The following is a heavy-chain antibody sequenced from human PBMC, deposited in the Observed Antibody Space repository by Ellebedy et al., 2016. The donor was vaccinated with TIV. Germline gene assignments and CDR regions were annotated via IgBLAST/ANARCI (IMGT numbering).Heavy chain of an antibody. V-gene: IGHV4-39*07. CDR1: GGSISRSSYY. CDR2: IYYTGST. Sequence: SETLSLTCTVSGGSISRSSYYWGWIRQPPQKGLEWIGSIYYTGSTYYNPSLKSRVTISVDTSKNQFSLKLSSVTAADTAVYYCARYVSYFDTVDQIDYFFDSWGQGTLVTVSS. J-gene: IGHJ4*02. CDR3: ARYVSYFDTVDQIDYFFDS. D-gene: IGHD3-22*01.